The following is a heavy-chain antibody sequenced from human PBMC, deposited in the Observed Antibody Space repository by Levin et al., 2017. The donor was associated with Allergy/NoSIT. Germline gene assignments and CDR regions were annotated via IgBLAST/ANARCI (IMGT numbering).Heavy chain of an antibody. D-gene: IGHD3-10*01. V-gene: IGHV3-30*18. CDR3: AKEGTNYGSGSYIPRFDY. Sequence: SCAASGFTFSSYGMHWVRQAPGKGLEWVAVISYDGSNKYYADSVKGRFTISRDNSKNTLYLQMNSLRAEDTAVYYCAKEGTNYGSGSYIPRFDYWGQGTLVTVSS. CDR1: GFTFSSYG. CDR2: ISYDGSNK. J-gene: IGHJ4*02.